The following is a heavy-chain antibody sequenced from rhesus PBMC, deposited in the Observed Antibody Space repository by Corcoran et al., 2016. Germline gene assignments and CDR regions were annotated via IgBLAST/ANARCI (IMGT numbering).Heavy chain of an antibody. Sequence: QVTLKESGPALVKPTQTLTLTCTFSGFSLSTSGMGVGWISQPPGKALEWLASIYWDDDKYYSTSLKSLLTIAKDTSKNQVVLTMTNMDPVDTATYYCARVQGRTVTTYFDYWGQGVLVTVSS. CDR3: ARVQGRTVTTYFDY. D-gene: IGHD4-23*01. CDR2: IYWDDDK. CDR1: GFSLSTSGMG. V-gene: IGHV2S1*01. J-gene: IGHJ4*01.